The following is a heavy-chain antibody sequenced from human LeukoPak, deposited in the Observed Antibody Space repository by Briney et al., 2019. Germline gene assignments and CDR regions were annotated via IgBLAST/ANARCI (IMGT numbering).Heavy chain of an antibody. V-gene: IGHV3-21*06. D-gene: IGHD3-10*01. CDR2: ISSGSSYI. Sequence: KSGGSLRLSCVASGFTFSSYPMNWVRQAPGKGLEWVSSISSGSSYIDYADSVKGRFTISRDNAKNSLYLQMHSLRAEDTGMYYCARSFDLSGSSWGQGTLVTVSS. CDR1: GFTFSSYP. J-gene: IGHJ5*02. CDR3: ARSFDLSGSS.